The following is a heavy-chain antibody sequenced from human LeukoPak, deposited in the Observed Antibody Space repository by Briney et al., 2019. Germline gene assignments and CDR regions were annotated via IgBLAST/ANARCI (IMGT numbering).Heavy chain of an antibody. D-gene: IGHD3-10*01. CDR3: ARSVRGAMSGYYYYMDV. V-gene: IGHV4-61*02. J-gene: IGHJ6*03. Sequence: SEALSLTCTVSGGSISSGSYYWSWIRQPAGKGLEWIGRIYTSGSTNYNPSLKSRVTISVDTSKNQFSLKLSSVTAADTAVYYCARSVRGAMSGYYYYMDVWGKGTTVTISS. CDR1: GGSISSGSYY. CDR2: IYTSGST.